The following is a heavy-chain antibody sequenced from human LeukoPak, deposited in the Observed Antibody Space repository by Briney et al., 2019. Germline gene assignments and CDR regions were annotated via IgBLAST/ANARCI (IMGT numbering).Heavy chain of an antibody. V-gene: IGHV1-8*01. CDR2: MNPNSGNT. Sequence: ASVKVSCKASGYTFTSYDINWVRQATGQGLAWMGWMNPNSGNTGYAQKFQGRVTMTRNTSISTAYMELSSLRSEDTAVYYCARVGYGYSYGRNDAFDIWGQGTMVTVSS. CDR3: ARVGYGYSYGRNDAFDI. D-gene: IGHD5-18*01. CDR1: GYTFTSYD. J-gene: IGHJ3*02.